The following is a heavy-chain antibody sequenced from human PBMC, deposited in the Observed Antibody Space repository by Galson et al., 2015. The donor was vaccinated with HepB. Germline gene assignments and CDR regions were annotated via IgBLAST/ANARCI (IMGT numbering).Heavy chain of an antibody. CDR1: GFTVSSNY. CDR2: IYSGGST. Sequence: SLRLSCAASGFTVSSNYMSWVRQAPGKGLEWVSVIYSGGSTYYADSVKGRFTISRDNSKNTLYLQMNSLRAEDTAVYYCARDVDWNYGMDVWGQGTTVTVSS. D-gene: IGHD1-1*01. CDR3: ARDVDWNYGMDV. J-gene: IGHJ6*02. V-gene: IGHV3-66*01.